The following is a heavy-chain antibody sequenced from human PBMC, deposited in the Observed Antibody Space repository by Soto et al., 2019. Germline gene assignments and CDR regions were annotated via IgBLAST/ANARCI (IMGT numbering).Heavy chain of an antibody. J-gene: IGHJ4*02. Sequence: SETLSLTCAVSVGSISSSNWWSWVRQPPGKGLEWIGNIHYSGSTYYDSSLQSRVTISIDTSKNQFSLKLSSVTATDTAVYYCASQHYYDSSGYYVVYWGQGTLVTVSS. CDR3: ASQHYYDSSGYYVVY. CDR1: VGSISSSNW. CDR2: IHYSGST. D-gene: IGHD3-22*01. V-gene: IGHV4-4*02.